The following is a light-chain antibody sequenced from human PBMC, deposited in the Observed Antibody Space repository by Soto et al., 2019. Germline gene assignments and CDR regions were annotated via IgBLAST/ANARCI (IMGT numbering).Light chain of an antibody. CDR2: DAS. J-gene: IGKJ1*01. CDR1: QSIGTY. Sequence: DIQMTQSPSSLSASVGDRVTITCRASQSIGTYLNWYLHKPGKAPKLLIYDASSLQSGVPSRFSGSGSATDFTLSISSLQPEDFGSYYCQQSYSFTWTFGQGTKVEIK. V-gene: IGKV1-39*01. CDR3: QQSYSFTWT.